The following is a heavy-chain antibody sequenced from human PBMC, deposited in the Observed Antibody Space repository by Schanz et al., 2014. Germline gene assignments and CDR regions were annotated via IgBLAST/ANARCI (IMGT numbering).Heavy chain of an antibody. D-gene: IGHD4-17*01. V-gene: IGHV1-46*03. J-gene: IGHJ4*02. Sequence: QVQVVQSGAEVKKPGASVKVSCKASGYSFTRYYMHWVRQAPGQGLEWMGIINPTGGMSTYAQQFQGRLTMTRETSTSTVYMELSSLGSEETAVYYCARDRGGDYFLDYWGQGTLITVSS. CDR3: ARDRGGDYFLDY. CDR1: GYSFTRYY. CDR2: INPTGGMS.